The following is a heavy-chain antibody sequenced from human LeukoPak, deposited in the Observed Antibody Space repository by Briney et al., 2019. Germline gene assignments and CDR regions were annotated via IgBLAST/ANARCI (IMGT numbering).Heavy chain of an antibody. J-gene: IGHJ6*02. CDR1: GGSLTSGDYY. D-gene: IGHD3-3*01. CDR2: ISYSGST. Sequence: PSETLSLTCTVSGGSLTSGDYYWSWIRPPPGKGLEWIGSISYSGSTYSNPSLKRRATISVDTSKNQFSLKLSSVTAADTAVYYCARDLNYDFWSGSSYGMDVWGQGTTVTVSS. CDR3: ARDLNYDFWSGSSYGMDV. V-gene: IGHV4-30-4*01.